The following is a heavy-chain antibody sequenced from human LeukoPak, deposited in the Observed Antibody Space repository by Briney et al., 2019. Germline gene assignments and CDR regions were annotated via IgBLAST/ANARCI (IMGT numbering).Heavy chain of an antibody. CDR2: IYYRGNT. CDR1: GRSLSRGDFY. D-gene: IGHD6-19*01. J-gene: IGHJ5*02. V-gene: IGHV4-30-4*01. CDR3: ARGPSYRNGWGWFDP. Sequence: SQTRSLTCTVSGRSLSRGDFYWSWIRQPPGNGLEWIGYIYYRGNTSYKPSLRSRLTISVDTSKNQFSLKLNSLTVADTAVYYCARGPSYRNGWGWFDPWGQGTPVSVSS.